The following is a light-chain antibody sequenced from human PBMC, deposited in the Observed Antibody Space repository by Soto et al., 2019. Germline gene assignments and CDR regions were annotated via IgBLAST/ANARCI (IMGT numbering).Light chain of an antibody. CDR1: QSVRSTY. J-gene: IGKJ2*01. CDR3: QQYCISPYT. CDR2: DAS. Sequence: EIVLTQSPVTLSLSPGERATLSCRASQSVRSTYLAWYQQKPGQAPRLLIYDASSRATGIPDRFSDSGSGTDFTLTISRLEPEDFAVYYCQQYCISPYTFGQWTKLEI. V-gene: IGKV3-20*01.